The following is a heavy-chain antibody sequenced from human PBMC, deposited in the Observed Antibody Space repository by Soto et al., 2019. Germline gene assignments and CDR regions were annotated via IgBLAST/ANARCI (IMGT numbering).Heavy chain of an antibody. V-gene: IGHV3-48*02. CDR2: ISRSGSLN. J-gene: IGHJ6*02. Sequence: SLRLSCAASGFSFSDYSMNWVRQAPGKGLEWLSYISRSGSLNYYADSVKGRFTTSRDNAKNSLYLEMNSVRDEDTAMYYCARDLEYSSSWYYYYGLDVWGHGTTVTVSS. D-gene: IGHD6-6*01. CDR1: GFSFSDYS. CDR3: ARDLEYSSSWYYYYGLDV.